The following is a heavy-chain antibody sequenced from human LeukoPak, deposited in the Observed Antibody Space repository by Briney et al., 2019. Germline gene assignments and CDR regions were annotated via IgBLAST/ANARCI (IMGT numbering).Heavy chain of an antibody. J-gene: IGHJ4*02. CDR2: INAKSGGT. V-gene: IGHV1-2*02. D-gene: IGHD3-3*01. CDR1: GLTFTDHY. CDR3: TRAQTPGGRFFDFDY. Sequence: ASVTVSCKASGLTFTDHYMHWVRQAPGQGLEWMGWINAKSGGTKFAQNFQGRVTMTRDTSITTAYMELTSLRSDDTAVFYCTRAQTPGGRFFDFDYWGQGTLVSVSS.